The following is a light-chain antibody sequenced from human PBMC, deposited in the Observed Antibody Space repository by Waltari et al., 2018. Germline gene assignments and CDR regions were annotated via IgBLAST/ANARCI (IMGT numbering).Light chain of an antibody. CDR2: GDS. J-gene: IGLJ2*01. CDR1: SSNIGAGYD. V-gene: IGLV1-40*01. CDR3: QSYDNRLSGSLV. Sequence: QSVLTQPPSVSGAPGQRVTISCTGSSSNIGAGYDVNWYQQLPGMAPKLLIYGDSNRPSGVPDRFSGSKSDTSASLAITGLQAEDEADYYCQSYDNRLSGSLVFGGGTKLTVL.